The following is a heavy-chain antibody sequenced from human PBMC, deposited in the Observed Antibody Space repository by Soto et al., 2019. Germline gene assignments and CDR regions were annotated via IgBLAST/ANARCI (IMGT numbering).Heavy chain of an antibody. J-gene: IGHJ6*02. D-gene: IGHD6-13*01. Sequence: SETLSLTCTVSGGSISSGDYYWSWIRQSPGTGLEWIGHIHYSGYTYHNPSLKSRIIISIDTSNNQFSLKLTSVTAADTAVYYCGRDQTDLQKVVHYYYSMEVWGQGTT. CDR2: IHYSGYT. CDR1: GGSISSGDYY. V-gene: IGHV4-30-4*02. CDR3: GRDQTDLQKVVHYYYSMEV.